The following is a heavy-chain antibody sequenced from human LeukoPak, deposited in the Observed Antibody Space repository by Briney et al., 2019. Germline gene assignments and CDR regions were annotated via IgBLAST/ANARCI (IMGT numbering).Heavy chain of an antibody. Sequence: PSETLSLTCAVHGGSFSGYYWSWIRQPPGKGLEWIGEINHSGSTNYNPSLKSRVTISVDTSKNQFSLKLSSVTAADTAVYYCARALGYYYPDAFDIWGQGTMVTVSS. V-gene: IGHV4-34*01. D-gene: IGHD3-22*01. CDR3: ARALGYYYPDAFDI. CDR1: GGSFSGYY. CDR2: INHSGST. J-gene: IGHJ3*02.